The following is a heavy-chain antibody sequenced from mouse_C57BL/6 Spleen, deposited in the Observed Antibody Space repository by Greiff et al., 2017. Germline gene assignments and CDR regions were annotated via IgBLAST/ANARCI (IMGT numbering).Heavy chain of an antibody. CDR2: IYPGSGST. CDR1: GYTFTSYW. V-gene: IGHV1-55*01. J-gene: IGHJ3*01. D-gene: IGHD1-1*01. CDR3: ARSNYGTAWLAY. Sequence: QVQLQQPGAELVKPGASVKMSCKASGYTFTSYWITWVKQRPGQGLEWIGDIYPGSGSTNYNEKFKSKATLTVDTSSSTAYMQLSSLTSEDSAVYYCARSNYGTAWLAYWGQGTLVTVSA.